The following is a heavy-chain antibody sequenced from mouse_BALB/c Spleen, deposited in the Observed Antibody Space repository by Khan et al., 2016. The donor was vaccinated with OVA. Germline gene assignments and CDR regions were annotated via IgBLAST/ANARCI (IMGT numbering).Heavy chain of an antibody. J-gene: IGHJ3*01. CDR2: IYPGNSDT. D-gene: IGHD2-2*01. V-gene: IGHV1-5*01. Sequence: VQLQQSGTVLARPGTSVKMSCKASGYTFTSYWMHWVKQRPGQGLEWIGAIYPGNSDTSYNQKFTGKAKLTAVTSTSTAYMELRSLTNEDSAVYYFTRFGYLVAYWGQGTLVTVSA. CDR1: GYTFTSYW. CDR3: TRFGYLVAY.